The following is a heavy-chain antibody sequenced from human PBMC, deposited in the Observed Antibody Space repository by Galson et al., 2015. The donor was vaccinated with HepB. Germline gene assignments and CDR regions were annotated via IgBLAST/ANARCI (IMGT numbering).Heavy chain of an antibody. J-gene: IGHJ6*02. CDR3: AREYGGNSLYYYYYGVDV. V-gene: IGHV1-2*04. CDR2: INPNSGGT. CDR1: GYTFTGYY. D-gene: IGHD4-23*01. Sequence: SVKVSCKASGYTFTGYYMHWMRQAPGQGLEWMGWINPNSGGTNYAQKFQGWVTMTRDTSISTAYMELRRLRSDDTAVYYCAREYGGNSLYYYYYGVDVWGQGTTVTVSS.